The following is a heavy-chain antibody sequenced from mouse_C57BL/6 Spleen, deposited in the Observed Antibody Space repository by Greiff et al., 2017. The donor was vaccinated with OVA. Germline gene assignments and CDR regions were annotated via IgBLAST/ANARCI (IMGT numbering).Heavy chain of an antibody. CDR1: GFTFSDYY. Sequence: DVKLVESEGGLVQPGSSMKLSCTASGFTFSDYYMAWVRQVPEKGLEWVANINYDGSSTYYLDSLKSRFIISRDNAKNILYLQMSSLKSEDTATYYCARSFLLYWYFDVWGTGTTVTVSS. CDR3: ARSFLLYWYFDV. V-gene: IGHV5-16*01. J-gene: IGHJ1*03. CDR2: INYDGSST. D-gene: IGHD2-10*01.